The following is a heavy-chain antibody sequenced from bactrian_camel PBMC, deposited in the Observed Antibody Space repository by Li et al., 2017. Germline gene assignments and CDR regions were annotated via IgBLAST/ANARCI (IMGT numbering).Heavy chain of an antibody. CDR2: IYSIGSNT. D-gene: IGHD6*01. CDR3: VRGWDDDTWSFNY. J-gene: IGHJ4*01. V-gene: IGHV3-2*01. CDR1: GFTFSNYY. Sequence: HVQLVESGGGLVQPGGSLRLSCQASGFTFSNYYMSWVRHSPVKGLEWVSGIYSIGSNTAYADSVKGQLTISRDNAKNTVYLQMNSLKPEDTAVYYCVRGWDDDTWSFNYWGQGTQVTVS.